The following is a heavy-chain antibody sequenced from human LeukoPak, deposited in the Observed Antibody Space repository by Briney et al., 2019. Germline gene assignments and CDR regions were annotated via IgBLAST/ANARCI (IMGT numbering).Heavy chain of an antibody. Sequence: ASVTVSCKTSGYTFRNFAINWVRQAPGQGLEWMGWVSAYNGNTNYAQKFQGRVTMTTDTSTSAAYMELRSLRSDDTAVYYCARDFWPYSGYDPNSDAFDIWGQGTKVTASS. D-gene: IGHD5-12*01. J-gene: IGHJ3*02. CDR2: VSAYNGNT. CDR3: ARDFWPYSGYDPNSDAFDI. V-gene: IGHV1-18*01. CDR1: GYTFRNFA.